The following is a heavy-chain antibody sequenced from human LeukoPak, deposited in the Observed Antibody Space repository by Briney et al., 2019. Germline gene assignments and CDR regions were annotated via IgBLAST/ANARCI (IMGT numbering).Heavy chain of an antibody. CDR2: ISYDGSNK. CDR3: ARDFDRYCSGGSCYFFGY. D-gene: IGHD2-15*01. CDR1: GFTFSSYA. V-gene: IGHV3-30*04. Sequence: GRSLRLSCAASGFTFSSYAMHWVRQAPGKGLEWVAVISYDGSNKYCADSVKGRFTISRDNSKNTLYLQMNSLRAEDTAVYYCARDFDRYCSGGSCYFFGYWGQGTLVTVSS. J-gene: IGHJ4*01.